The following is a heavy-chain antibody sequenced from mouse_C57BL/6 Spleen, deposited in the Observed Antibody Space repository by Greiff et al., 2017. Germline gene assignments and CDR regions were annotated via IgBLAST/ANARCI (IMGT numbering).Heavy chain of an antibody. CDR2: IDPETGGT. J-gene: IGHJ2*01. D-gene: IGHD2-1*01. CDR3: TSNYPIFDY. V-gene: IGHV1-15*01. CDR1: GYTFTDYE. Sequence: LVRPGASVTLSCKASGYTFTDYEMHWVKQTPVHGLEWIGAIDPETGGTAYNQKFKGKAILTADKSSSTAYMELRSLTSEDSAVYYCTSNYPIFDYWGQGTTLTVSS.